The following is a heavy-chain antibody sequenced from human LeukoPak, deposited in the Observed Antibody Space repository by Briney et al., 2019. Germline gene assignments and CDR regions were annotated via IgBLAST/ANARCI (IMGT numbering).Heavy chain of an antibody. CDR3: AREVPVVVPAAPDY. CDR2: ISSSSSYI. CDR1: GFTFSSYS. V-gene: IGHV3-21*01. D-gene: IGHD2-2*01. J-gene: IGHJ4*02. Sequence: GGSLRLSCAASGFTFSSYSMNWVRQAPGKGLEWVSSISSSSSYIYYADSVKGRFTISRDNAKNSLYLQMNSLRAEDTAVYYCAREVPVVVPAAPDYWGQGTLVTASS.